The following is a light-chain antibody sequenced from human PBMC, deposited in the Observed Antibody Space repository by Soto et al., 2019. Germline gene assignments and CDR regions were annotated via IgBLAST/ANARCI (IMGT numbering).Light chain of an antibody. CDR2: DAS. CDR3: QQRSNWPPT. CDR1: QNVSSY. V-gene: IGKV3-11*01. Sequence: EIVLTQSPATLSLSPGERATLSCRASQNVSSYLAWYQQKSGQAPRLLIFDASNRATGIPARFSGSGSGTDFTLTISSLEPEDFAVYYCQQRSNWPPTFGGGTKVEIK. J-gene: IGKJ4*01.